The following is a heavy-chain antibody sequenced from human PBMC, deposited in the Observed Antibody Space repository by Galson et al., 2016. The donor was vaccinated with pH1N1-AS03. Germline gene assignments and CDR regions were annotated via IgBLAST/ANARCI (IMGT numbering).Heavy chain of an antibody. V-gene: IGHV2-5*02. D-gene: IGHD2/OR15-2a*01. CDR3: TRSRYYNTNLYYFDY. CDR1: GFSLATSGVG. J-gene: IGHJ4*02. CDR2: IYWDDDK. Sequence: PALVTPTQTLTLTCAFSGFSLATSGVGVGWIRQPPGEALEWLALIYWDDDKLYNPSLKSRLTVTKDTSKNLVVLTLTDMDPVDTATYFCTRSRYYNTNLYYFDYWGQGTLVTVSS.